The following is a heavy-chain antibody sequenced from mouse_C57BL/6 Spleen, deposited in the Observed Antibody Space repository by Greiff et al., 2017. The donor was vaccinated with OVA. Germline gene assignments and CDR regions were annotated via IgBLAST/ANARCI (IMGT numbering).Heavy chain of an antibody. V-gene: IGHV1-81*01. CDR2: IYPRSGNT. J-gene: IGHJ2*01. Sequence: QVQLQQSGAELARPGASVTLSCTASGYTFTSYGISWVQQRTGQGLEWIGVIYPRSGNTYYNEKFKGMATLTADKSSSTAYMELRSLTSEDSAVYFCARSGGLRLYYFDYWGQGTTLTVSS. CDR3: ARSGGLRLYYFDY. CDR1: GYTFTSYG. D-gene: IGHD1-1*01.